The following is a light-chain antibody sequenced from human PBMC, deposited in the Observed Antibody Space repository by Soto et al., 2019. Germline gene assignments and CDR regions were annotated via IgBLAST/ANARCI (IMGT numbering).Light chain of an antibody. Sequence: QSALTQPASVSGSPGQSITISCTGTSSDIGGYNYVSWYQQHPGKGPKLMISEVRNRPSGVSTSSSGSKSGNKASLTISGLQAEDEADYYCSSYTRSSTRVFGTGTKVTAL. J-gene: IGLJ1*01. CDR2: EVR. CDR3: SSYTRSSTRV. CDR1: SSDIGGYNY. V-gene: IGLV2-14*01.